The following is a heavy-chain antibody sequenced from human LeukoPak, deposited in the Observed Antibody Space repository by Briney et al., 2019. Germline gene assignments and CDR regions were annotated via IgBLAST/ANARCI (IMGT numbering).Heavy chain of an antibody. CDR3: ARGDPAWDYDTSSYYPDAFDI. D-gene: IGHD3-22*01. CDR1: GGSITSPY. CDR2: IYYSAST. Sequence: SEPLSLTCTVSGGSITSPYCNWIRQPPAKGLERIGYIYYSASTNYNPSLESRVTISVDTSKNQFSLKLRSVTAADTAVYYCARGDPAWDYDTSSYYPDAFDIWGQGTMVTVSS. V-gene: IGHV4-59*11. J-gene: IGHJ3*02.